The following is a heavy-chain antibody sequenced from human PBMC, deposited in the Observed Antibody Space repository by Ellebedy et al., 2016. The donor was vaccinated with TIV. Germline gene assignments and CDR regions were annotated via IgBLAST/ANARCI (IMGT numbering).Heavy chain of an antibody. V-gene: IGHV1-8*01. D-gene: IGHD6-13*01. CDR3: ARGERGGAAAGR. CDR2: MNPNSGNT. J-gene: IGHJ4*02. Sequence: ASVKVSCXASGYTFTSYDINWVRQATGQGLEWMGWMNPNSGNTGYAQKFQGRVTMTRNTSISTAYMELSSLRSEDTAVYYCARGERGGAAAGRWGQGTLVTVSS. CDR1: GYTFTSYD.